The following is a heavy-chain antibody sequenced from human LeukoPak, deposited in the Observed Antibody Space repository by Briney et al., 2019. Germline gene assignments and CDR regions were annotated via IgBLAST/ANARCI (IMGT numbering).Heavy chain of an antibody. V-gene: IGHV4-30-4*08. CDR3: ARVYWGSSSSPIDY. D-gene: IGHD6-6*01. J-gene: IGHJ4*02. Sequence: PSETLSLTCTIPVGSISTGDYYWCWILQPPGKRLEWIGYIYYSGSTYYNPSLKSRVTISVDTSKSQFSLKLSSVTAADTAVYYCARVYWGSSSSPIDYWGQGTLVTVSS. CDR1: VGSISTGDYY. CDR2: IYYSGST.